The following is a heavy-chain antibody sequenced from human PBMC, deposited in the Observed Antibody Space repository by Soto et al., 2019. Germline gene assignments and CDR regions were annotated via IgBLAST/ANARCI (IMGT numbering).Heavy chain of an antibody. CDR1: GYTFTSYD. CDR2: MNPNSGNT. V-gene: IGHV1-8*01. J-gene: IGHJ6*03. Sequence: ASVKVSCKASGYTFTSYDINWVRQATGQGLEWMGWMNPNSGNTGYAQEFQGRVTMTRNTSISTAYMELSSLRSEDTAVYYCARGSFGVVIRYYYYMDVWGKGTTVTVSS. D-gene: IGHD3-3*01. CDR3: ARGSFGVVIRYYYYMDV.